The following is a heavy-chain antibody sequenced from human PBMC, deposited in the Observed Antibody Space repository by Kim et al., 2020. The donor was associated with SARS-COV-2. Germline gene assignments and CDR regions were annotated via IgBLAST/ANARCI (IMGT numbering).Heavy chain of an antibody. J-gene: IGHJ6*02. CDR1: GYTFTGYY. D-gene: IGHD3-10*01. V-gene: IGHV1-2*06. CDR2: INPNSGGT. CDR3: ARDREYYYYYYYYGMDV. Sequence: ASVKVSCKASGYTFTGYYMHWVRQAPGQGLEWMGRINPNSGGTNYAQKFQGRVTMTRDTSISTAYMELSRLRSDDTAVYYCARDREYYYYYYYYGMDVWGQGTTVTVSS.